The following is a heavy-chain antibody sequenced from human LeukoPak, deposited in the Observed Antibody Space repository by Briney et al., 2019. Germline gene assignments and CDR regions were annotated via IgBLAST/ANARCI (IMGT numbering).Heavy chain of an antibody. D-gene: IGHD3/OR15-3a*01. Sequence: GGSLRLSCAASGFTFSSYAMSWVRQAPGKGLEWVSAISGSGGSTYYADSVKGRFTISRDNSKNTLYLQMNSPRAEDTAVYYCAKVWAGYYDFDYWGQGTLVTVSS. CDR1: GFTFSSYA. CDR3: AKVWAGYYDFDY. V-gene: IGHV3-23*01. CDR2: ISGSGGST. J-gene: IGHJ4*02.